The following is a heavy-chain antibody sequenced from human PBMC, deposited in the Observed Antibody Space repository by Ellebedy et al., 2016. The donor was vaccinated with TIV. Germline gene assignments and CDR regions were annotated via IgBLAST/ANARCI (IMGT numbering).Heavy chain of an antibody. CDR1: GFTVSSNY. V-gene: IGHV3-53*01. CDR3: ARGAGGYSYGLGY. D-gene: IGHD5-18*01. Sequence: GESLKISXAASGFTVSSNYMSWVRQAPGKGLEWVSVIYSGGSTYYADSVKGRFTISRDNSKNTLYLQMNSLRAEDTAVYYCARGAGGYSYGLGYWGQGTLVTVSS. J-gene: IGHJ4*02. CDR2: IYSGGST.